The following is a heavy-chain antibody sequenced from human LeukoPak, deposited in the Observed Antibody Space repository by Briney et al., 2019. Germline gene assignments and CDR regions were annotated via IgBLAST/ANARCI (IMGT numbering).Heavy chain of an antibody. CDR3: ARAPPINYYDSSGLDY. D-gene: IGHD3-22*01. Sequence: ASVKVSCKVSGYTLTELSMHWVRQAPGKGLEWMGGFDPEDGETIYAQKFQGRVTMTEDTSTDTAYMELSSLRSEDTAVYYCARAPPINYYDSSGLDYWGQGTLVTVSS. V-gene: IGHV1-24*01. CDR2: FDPEDGET. CDR1: GYTLTELS. J-gene: IGHJ4*02.